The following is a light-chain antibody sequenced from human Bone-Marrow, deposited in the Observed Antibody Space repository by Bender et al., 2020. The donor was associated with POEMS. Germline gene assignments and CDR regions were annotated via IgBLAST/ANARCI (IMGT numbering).Light chain of an antibody. Sequence: QSVLTQPPSVSGAPGQRVAISCTGSSSNIGAAYDVHWYQHLPGTAPKLLIYGNRNRPSGVPDRFSGSKSGTSASLAISGLQSEDEADYYCAVWDDNLDGWVFGGGTKLTVL. V-gene: IGLV1-50*01. CDR2: GNR. CDR1: SSNIGAAYD. J-gene: IGLJ3*02. CDR3: AVWDDNLDGWV.